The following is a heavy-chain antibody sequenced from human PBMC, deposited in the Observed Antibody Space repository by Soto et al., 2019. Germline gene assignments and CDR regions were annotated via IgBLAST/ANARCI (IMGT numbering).Heavy chain of an antibody. CDR3: ARDSPPPYSSLQYYYYYYGMDV. CDR2: ISSSSSYI. CDR1: GFTFSSYS. Sequence: GGSLRLSCAASGFTFSSYSMNWGRQAPGKGLEWVSSISSSSSYIYYADSVKGRFTISRDNAKNSLYLQMNSLRAEDTAVYYCARDSPPPYSSLQYYYYYYGMDVWGQGTTVTVS. D-gene: IGHD6-6*01. V-gene: IGHV3-21*01. J-gene: IGHJ6*02.